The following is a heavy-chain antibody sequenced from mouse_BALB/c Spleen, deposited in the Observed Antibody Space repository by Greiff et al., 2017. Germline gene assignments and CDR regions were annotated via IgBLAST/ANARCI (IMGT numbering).Heavy chain of an antibody. D-gene: IGHD1-1*01. CDR1: GFTFSSFG. CDR2: ISSGSSTI. Sequence: EVQLVESGGGLVQPGGSRKLSCAASGFTFSSFGMHWVRQAPEKGLEWVAYISSGSSTIYYADTVKGRFTSSRDNPKNTLFLQMTSLRSEDTAMYYCARERFITTFDYWGQGTTLTVSS. J-gene: IGHJ2*01. CDR3: ARERFITTFDY. V-gene: IGHV5-17*02.